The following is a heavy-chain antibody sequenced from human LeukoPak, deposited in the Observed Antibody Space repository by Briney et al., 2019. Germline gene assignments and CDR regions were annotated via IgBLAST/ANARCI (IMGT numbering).Heavy chain of an antibody. J-gene: IGHJ4*02. CDR3: AKVHGEDYYDSSGYPDY. CDR2: TSGSGGST. V-gene: IGHV3-23*01. CDR1: GFTFSSYA. Sequence: GGSLRLSCAASGFTFSSYAMSWVRQAPGKGLEGVSATSGSGGSTYYADSVKGRFTISRDNSKNTLYLQMNSLRAEDTAVYYCAKVHGEDYYDSSGYPDYWGQGTLVTVSS. D-gene: IGHD3-22*01.